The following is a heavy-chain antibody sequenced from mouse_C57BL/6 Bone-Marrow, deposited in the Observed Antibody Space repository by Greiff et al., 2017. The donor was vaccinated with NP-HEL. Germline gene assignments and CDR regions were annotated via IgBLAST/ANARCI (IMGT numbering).Heavy chain of an antibody. CDR1: GYTFTSYG. V-gene: IGHV1-81*01. Sequence: QVHVKQSGAELARPGASVKLSCKASGYTFTSYGISWVKQRTGQGLEWIGEIYPRSGNTYYNEKFKGKATLTADKSSSTAYMELRSLTSEDSAVYFCSTGTGGYWGQGTTLTVSS. D-gene: IGHD4-1*01. J-gene: IGHJ2*01. CDR2: IYPRSGNT. CDR3: STGTGGY.